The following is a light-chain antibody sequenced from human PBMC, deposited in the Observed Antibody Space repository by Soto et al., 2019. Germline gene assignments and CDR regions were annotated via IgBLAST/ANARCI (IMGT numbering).Light chain of an antibody. V-gene: IGKV3-20*01. Sequence: IVLTHSPGMLSLSPGEMASLSFGASQSISSSFLAWYQQKPGQAPRLLIYGASSRATGIPDRFSGTGSETDFTLTISRLEPEDFAVYYCQQYDNSPITFGQGTRLEIK. CDR3: QQYDNSPIT. J-gene: IGKJ5*01. CDR1: QSISSSF. CDR2: GAS.